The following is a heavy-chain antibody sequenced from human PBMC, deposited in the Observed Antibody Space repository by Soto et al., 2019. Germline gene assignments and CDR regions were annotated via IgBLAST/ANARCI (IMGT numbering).Heavy chain of an antibody. CDR1: GGTFSSYA. CDR3: ARGVVVVPAAIGGYSLDY. D-gene: IGHD2-2*02. CDR2: IIPIFGTA. Sequence: QVQLVQSGAEVKKPGSSVKVSCKASGGTFSSYAISWVRQAPGQGLEWMGGIIPIFGTANYAQKFQGRVTITADESTSTAYMELSSLRSEDTAVYYCARGVVVVPAAIGGYSLDYWGQGTLVTVSS. V-gene: IGHV1-69*01. J-gene: IGHJ4*02.